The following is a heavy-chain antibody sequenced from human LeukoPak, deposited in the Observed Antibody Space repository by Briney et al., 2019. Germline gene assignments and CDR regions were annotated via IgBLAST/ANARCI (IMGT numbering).Heavy chain of an antibody. CDR1: GGSFSGYY. CDR2: INHSGST. Sequence: SETLSLNCAVYGGSFSGYYWSWIRQPPEKGLEWIGEINHSGSTNYNPSLKSRVTISVDTSKNQFSLKLSSVTAADTAVYYCARSHGEPHSSSGNWFDPWGQGTLVTVSS. J-gene: IGHJ5*02. CDR3: ARSHGEPHSSSGNWFDP. V-gene: IGHV4-34*01. D-gene: IGHD3-22*01.